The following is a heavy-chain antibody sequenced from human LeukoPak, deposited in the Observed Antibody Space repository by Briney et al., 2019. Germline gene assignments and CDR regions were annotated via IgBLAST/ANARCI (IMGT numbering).Heavy chain of an antibody. Sequence: GGSLRLFRAASGHTFSSHSMNWVRQAPGKGLECGSSISSSSSYIYYADSVKGRFTISRDNAKNSLYLQMNSLRAEDTAVYYCARGSIVDIVATFGEAIDYWGQGTLVTVSS. CDR2: ISSSSSYI. CDR1: GHTFSSHS. CDR3: ARGSIVDIVATFGEAIDY. D-gene: IGHD5-12*01. J-gene: IGHJ4*02. V-gene: IGHV3-21*01.